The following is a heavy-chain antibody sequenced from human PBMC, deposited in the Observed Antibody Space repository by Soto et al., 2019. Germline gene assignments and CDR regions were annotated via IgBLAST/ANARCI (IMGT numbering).Heavy chain of an antibody. Sequence: QVQLVESGGGVVQPGRSLRLSCTASGFTFSNYGMHWVRQAPGKGLKWVAVISYDGSNKYYADSVKGRFTISRDNPKNTMYLQMNSLRAEDTAVYYCARGRDYLGGDFDYWGQGTLVTVSS. CDR2: ISYDGSNK. D-gene: IGHD3-16*01. J-gene: IGHJ4*02. CDR3: ARGRDYLGGDFDY. V-gene: IGHV3-30-3*01. CDR1: GFTFSNYG.